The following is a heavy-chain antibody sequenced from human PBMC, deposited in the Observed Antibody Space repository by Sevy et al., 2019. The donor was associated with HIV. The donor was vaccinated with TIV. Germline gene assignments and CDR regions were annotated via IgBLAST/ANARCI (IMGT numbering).Heavy chain of an antibody. CDR1: GYTFTTYG. V-gene: IGHV1-18*01. J-gene: IGHJ5*02. Sequence: ASVKVSCKASGYTFTTYGITWVRQAPGQGLEWMGWINTYNGNTNYPQKFQGRVTMTRDTSTSTAYMELRSLTSDDTAVYYCARKKALGEPSDPWGQGTLVTVSS. D-gene: IGHD3-16*01. CDR2: INTYNGNT. CDR3: ARKKALGEPSDP.